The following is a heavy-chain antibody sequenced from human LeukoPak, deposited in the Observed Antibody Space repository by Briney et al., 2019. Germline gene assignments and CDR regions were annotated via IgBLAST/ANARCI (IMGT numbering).Heavy chain of an antibody. CDR1: GGTFSSYA. V-gene: IGHV1-69*01. D-gene: IGHD2-2*01. J-gene: IGHJ6*03. CDR2: IIPIFGTA. Sequence: ASVKVSCKASGGTFSSYAISWVRQAPGQGLEWMGGIIPIFGTANYAQKFQGRVTITADESTSTAYMELSSLRSEDTAVYYCATPDCSSTSCFKYYYCMDVWGKGTTVTVSS. CDR3: ATPDCSSTSCFKYYYCMDV.